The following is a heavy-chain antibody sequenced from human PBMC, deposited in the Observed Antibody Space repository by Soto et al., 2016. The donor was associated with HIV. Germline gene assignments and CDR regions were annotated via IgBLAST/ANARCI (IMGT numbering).Heavy chain of an antibody. CDR1: GFTFSSYS. D-gene: IGHD3-10*01. J-gene: IGHJ4*02. Sequence: EVQLVESGGGLVQPGGSLRLSCAASGFTFSSYSMNWVRQAPGKGLEWVSYISSSSSTIYYADSVKGRFTISRDNAKNSLYLQMNSLRAEDTAVYCCARGRGGMVRGVPTTWGQGTLVHRLL. CDR2: ISSSSSTI. V-gene: IGHV3-48*04. CDR3: ARGRGGMVRGVPTT.